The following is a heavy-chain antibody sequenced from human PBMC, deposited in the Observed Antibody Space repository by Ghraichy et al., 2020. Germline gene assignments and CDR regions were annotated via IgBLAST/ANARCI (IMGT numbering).Heavy chain of an antibody. Sequence: GESLKISCAASGFTFSTYGMHWVRQAPGKGLEWVAVIWNDGSIRYYADSVRDRFTISRDNSKNTLYLQMDSLRAEDTAVYYCARDDDSFRNDFDYWGQGTLVTVSS. D-gene: IGHD3-22*01. J-gene: IGHJ4*02. CDR3: ARDDDSFRNDFDY. CDR2: IWNDGSIR. V-gene: IGHV3-33*01. CDR1: GFTFSTYG.